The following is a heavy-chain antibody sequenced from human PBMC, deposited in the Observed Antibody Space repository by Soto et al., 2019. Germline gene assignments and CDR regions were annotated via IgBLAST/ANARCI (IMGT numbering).Heavy chain of an antibody. CDR3: ASLGGYSYGSYYFDY. D-gene: IGHD5-18*01. CDR2: IYYSGST. CDR1: GGSISSSSYY. J-gene: IGHJ4*02. V-gene: IGHV4-39*01. Sequence: PSETLSLTCTVSGGSISSSSYYWGWIRQAPGKGLEWIGSIYYSGSTYYNPSLKSRVTISVDTSKNQFSLKLSSVTAADTAVYYCASLGGYSYGSYYFDYWGQGTLVTVSS.